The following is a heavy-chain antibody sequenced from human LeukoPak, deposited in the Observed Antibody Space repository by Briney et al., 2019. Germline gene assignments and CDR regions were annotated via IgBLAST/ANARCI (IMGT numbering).Heavy chain of an antibody. Sequence: GGSLRLSCAASGFTFSNYWMHWVRQAPGKGVEWVAVISYDGSNKYYADSVKGRFTISRDNSKNTLYLQMNSLRAEDTAVYYCAKDPCSSTSCSRFDYWGQGTLVTVSS. CDR1: GFTFSNYW. D-gene: IGHD2-2*01. CDR2: ISYDGSNK. J-gene: IGHJ4*02. V-gene: IGHV3-30*18. CDR3: AKDPCSSTSCSRFDY.